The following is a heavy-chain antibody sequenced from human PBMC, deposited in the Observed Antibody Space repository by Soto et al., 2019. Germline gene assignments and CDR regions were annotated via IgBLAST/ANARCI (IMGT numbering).Heavy chain of an antibody. D-gene: IGHD5-18*01. Sequence: ASVKVSCKASGYTVTSYDINWVRQATGQGLEWMGWMNPNSGNTGSGQKFQGRVTMTRNTSISTAYMELSSLRSEDTAVYYCARGLLVTHYHYGMEVWGQGTTVTVSS. J-gene: IGHJ6*02. CDR1: GYTVTSYD. CDR3: ARGLLVTHYHYGMEV. V-gene: IGHV1-8*01. CDR2: MNPNSGNT.